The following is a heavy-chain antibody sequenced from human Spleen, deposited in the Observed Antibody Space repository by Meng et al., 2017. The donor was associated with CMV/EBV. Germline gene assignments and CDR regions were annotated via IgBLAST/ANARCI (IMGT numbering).Heavy chain of an antibody. CDR3: ARFATVTTTSLRGGYYYYYYGMDV. Sequence: SETLSLTCTVSGGSISSYYWSWIRQPPGKGLEWIGYNYYSGSTNYNPSLKSRVTISVDTSKNQFSLKLSSVTAADTAVYYCARFATVTTTSLRGGYYYYYYGMDVWGQGTTVTVSS. D-gene: IGHD4-11*01. CDR1: GGSISSYY. CDR2: NYYSGST. J-gene: IGHJ6*02. V-gene: IGHV4-59*01.